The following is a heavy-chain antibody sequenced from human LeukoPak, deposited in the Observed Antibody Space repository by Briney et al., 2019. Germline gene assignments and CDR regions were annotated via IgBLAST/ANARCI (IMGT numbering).Heavy chain of an antibody. D-gene: IGHD2-2*01. CDR2: IYHSGST. V-gene: IGHV4-38-2*02. CDR1: GYSISSGYY. J-gene: IGHJ4*02. Sequence: SETLSLTCTVSGYSISSGYYWGWIRQPPGKGLEWIGSIYHSGSTYYNPSLKSRVTISVDTSKNRFSLKLSSVTAADTAVYYCARSPVRCSRTTCFGFYFDYWGQGTLVTVSS. CDR3: ARSPVRCSRTTCFGFYFDY.